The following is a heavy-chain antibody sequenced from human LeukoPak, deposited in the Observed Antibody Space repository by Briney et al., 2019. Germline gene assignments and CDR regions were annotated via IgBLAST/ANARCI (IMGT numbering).Heavy chain of an antibody. V-gene: IGHV4-59*01. Sequence: SETLSLTCTVSGGSISSYYWSWIRQPPGKGLEWIGYIYYSGSTNYNPSLKSRVTISVDTSKNQFSLKLSSVTAADTAVYYCARFRWLGFDYWGQGALVTVSS. CDR3: ARFRWLGFDY. J-gene: IGHJ4*02. CDR1: GGSISSYY. CDR2: IYYSGST. D-gene: IGHD6-19*01.